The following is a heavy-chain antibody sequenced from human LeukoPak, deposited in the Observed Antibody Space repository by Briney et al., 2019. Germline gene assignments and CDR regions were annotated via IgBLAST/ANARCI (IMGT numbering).Heavy chain of an antibody. V-gene: IGHV3-30*03. CDR3: ARAFSTTAFDY. J-gene: IGHJ4*02. Sequence: GGSLRLSCAASGFTFSSYEMNWVRQAPGKGLEWVAVISDDGSNKYYAESVKGQFTISRDNSKNTLYLQMNSLRAEDTAVYYCARAFSTTAFDYWGQGTLVTVSS. CDR1: GFTFSSYE. CDR2: ISDDGSNK. D-gene: IGHD4-17*01.